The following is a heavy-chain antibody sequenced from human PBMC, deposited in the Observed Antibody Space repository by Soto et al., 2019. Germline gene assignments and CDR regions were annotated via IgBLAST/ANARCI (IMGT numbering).Heavy chain of an antibody. CDR1: GFTFSSYG. D-gene: IGHD4-17*01. V-gene: IGHV3-30*18. J-gene: IGHJ4*02. Sequence: QVQLVESGGGVVQPGGSLRLSCAASGFTFSSYGMHWVRQAPGKGLEWVAVISYDGNNKYYADSVKGRFTISRDNFKNSLYLQMDSMRAEETAMYYCAKDHRETTVTTPSHWGQGTMVTVAS. CDR3: AKDHRETTVTTPSH. CDR2: ISYDGNNK.